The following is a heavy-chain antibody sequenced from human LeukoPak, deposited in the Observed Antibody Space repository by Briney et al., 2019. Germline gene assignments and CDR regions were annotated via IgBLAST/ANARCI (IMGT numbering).Heavy chain of an antibody. CDR1: GGSISSYY. V-gene: IGHV4-59*01. Sequence: TSETLSLTCTVSGGSISSYYWSWIRQPPGKGLEWIGYIYYSGSTNYNPSLKSRVTISVDTSKNQFSLKLSSVTAADTAVYYCARLLGANVYYYDSSGYPIPLVWYFDLWGRGTLVTVSS. CDR3: ARLLGANVYYYDSSGYPIPLVWYFDL. CDR2: IYYSGST. D-gene: IGHD3-22*01. J-gene: IGHJ2*01.